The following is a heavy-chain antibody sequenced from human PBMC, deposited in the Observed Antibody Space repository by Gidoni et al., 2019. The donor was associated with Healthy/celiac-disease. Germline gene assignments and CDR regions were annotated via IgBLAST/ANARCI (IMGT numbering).Heavy chain of an antibody. CDR1: GFTFSSYS. CDR3: ASRGVSLFDY. V-gene: IGHV3-48*02. Sequence: EVQLVESGGGLVQPGGSLSLSCAAPGFTFSSYSMNWVRQAPGKGLEWVSYISSSSSTIYYADSVKGRFTISRDNAKNSLYLQMNSLRDEDTAVYYCASRGVSLFDYWGQGTLVTVSS. D-gene: IGHD3-10*01. CDR2: ISSSSSTI. J-gene: IGHJ4*02.